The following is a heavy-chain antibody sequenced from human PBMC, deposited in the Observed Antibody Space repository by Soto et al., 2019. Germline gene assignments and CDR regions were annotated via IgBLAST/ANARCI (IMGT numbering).Heavy chain of an antibody. D-gene: IGHD5-12*01. V-gene: IGHV1-69*02. J-gene: IGHJ4*02. CDR1: GGTFSSYT. CDR2: IIPILGIA. Sequence: ASVKVSCKASGGTFSSYTISWVRQAPGQGLERMGRIIPILGIANYAQKFQGRVTITADKSTSTAYMELSSLRSEDTAVYYCVVPPPDSGYDNFDYWGQRTLVTVSS. CDR3: VVPPPDSGYDNFDY.